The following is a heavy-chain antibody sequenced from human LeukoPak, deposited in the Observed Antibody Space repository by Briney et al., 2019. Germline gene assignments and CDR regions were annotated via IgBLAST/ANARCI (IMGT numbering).Heavy chain of an antibody. J-gene: IGHJ4*02. CDR3: AKKRIAAAGKPDFDY. Sequence: PGGSPRLSSAPSGVTFCTYAMSWVREAPGKGLEWFSLISGRGGITYYADSVKGRFTISRDNSKNTLYLQMNSLRAEDAAVYYCAKKRIAAAGKPDFDYWGQGTLVTVSS. CDR1: GVTFCTYA. D-gene: IGHD6-13*01. CDR2: ISGRGGIT. V-gene: IGHV3-23*01.